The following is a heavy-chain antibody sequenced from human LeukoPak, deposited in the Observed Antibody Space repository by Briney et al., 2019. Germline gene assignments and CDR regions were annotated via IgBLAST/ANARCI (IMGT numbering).Heavy chain of an antibody. CDR2: ISNDGSNR. CDR1: GFTFSSYP. J-gene: IGHJ5*02. V-gene: IGHV3-30-3*01. CDR3: ARDFGRDGYNYGGTNWFDP. D-gene: IGHD5-24*01. Sequence: GGSLRLSCAASGFTFSSYPMQWVRQAPGKGLEWVAVISNDGSNRYYADSVKGRFTISRDNSKNTLYLQMNSLRAEDTALYYCARDFGRDGYNYGGTNWFDPWGQGTLVTVSS.